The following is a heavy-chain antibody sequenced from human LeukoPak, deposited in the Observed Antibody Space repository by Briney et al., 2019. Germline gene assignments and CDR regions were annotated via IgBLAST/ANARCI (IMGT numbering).Heavy chain of an antibody. D-gene: IGHD6-6*01. V-gene: IGHV4-4*07. Sequence: PSETLSLTCTVSGRSIRGDFWNWLRQPAGKGLEWIGRIYTSGSTKYNASLKSRLTMSVDTSRNQFSLNLSSVTAADTAVYFCAKESGLSSQSSFDSWGQGILVTVSS. CDR3: AKESGLSSQSSFDS. CDR1: GRSIRGDF. J-gene: IGHJ4*02. CDR2: IYTSGST.